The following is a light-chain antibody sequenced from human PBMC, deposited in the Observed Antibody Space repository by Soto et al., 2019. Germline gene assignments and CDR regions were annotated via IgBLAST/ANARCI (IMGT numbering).Light chain of an antibody. J-gene: IGKJ4*01. CDR1: QSVSNRY. CDR2: RVS. CDR3: QQYGNVPLT. Sequence: EVVLTQSPGTLSLSPGEGATLSCRASQSVSNRYFAWYQQNPGQAPRLLIYRVSSRATGIPDRFSGSGSGTDFTLTISRLEPEDFAVYYCQQYGNVPLTFGGGTRWIS. V-gene: IGKV3-20*01.